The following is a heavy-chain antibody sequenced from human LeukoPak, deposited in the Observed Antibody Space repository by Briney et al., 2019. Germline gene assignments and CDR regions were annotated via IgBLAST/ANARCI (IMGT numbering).Heavy chain of an antibody. CDR1: GGTISGCC. CDR3: ATGGGDFDY. D-gene: IGHD1-14*01. Sequence: SETLSLTCKAFGGTISGCCWSWIRQPAGKGLEWIGRICISGGFNYKPSLKRRVHISSDMTKNESSLKLATVTAADTAVYYCATGGGDFDYWGQGILVTVSS. V-gene: IGHV4-4*07. J-gene: IGHJ4*02. CDR2: ICISGGF.